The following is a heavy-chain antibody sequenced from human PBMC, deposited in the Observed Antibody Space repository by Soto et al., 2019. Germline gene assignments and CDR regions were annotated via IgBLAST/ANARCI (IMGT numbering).Heavy chain of an antibody. V-gene: IGHV1-24*01. J-gene: IGHJ6*02. D-gene: IGHD4-4*01. Sequence: ASVKVSCKVSGYTLTELSMHWVRQAPGKGLEWMGGFDPEDGETIYAQKFQGRVTMTEDTSTDTAYMELSSLRSEDTAVYYCATDNTVTTPYYYYYGMDVWGQGTTVTVSS. CDR1: GYTLTELS. CDR3: ATDNTVTTPYYYYYGMDV. CDR2: FDPEDGET.